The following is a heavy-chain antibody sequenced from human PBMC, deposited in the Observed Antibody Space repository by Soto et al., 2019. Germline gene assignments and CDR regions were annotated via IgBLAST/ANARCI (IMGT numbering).Heavy chain of an antibody. CDR1: GFSLTTDGEG. D-gene: IGHD1-26*01. Sequence: QITLKESGPTLVKSTQTLTLTCTFSGFSLTTDGEGVGWVRQSPGEALEWLALIYWDDDERYSPSLKTRLTITKDISRNQVVLVMTSMEPVDTGRYFWAHCRNLITEDAQVGDFDCWGQGT. J-gene: IGHJ4*02. CDR2: IYWDDDE. CDR3: AHCRNLITEDAQVGDFDC. V-gene: IGHV2-5*02.